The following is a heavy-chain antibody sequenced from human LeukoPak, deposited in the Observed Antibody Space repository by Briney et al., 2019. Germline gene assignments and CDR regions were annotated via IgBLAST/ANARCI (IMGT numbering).Heavy chain of an antibody. V-gene: IGHV3-30*01. D-gene: IGHD6-13*01. CDR1: GFTFSSYA. CDR3: VREGQPYNWFDP. Sequence: GGSLRLSCAASGFTFSSYAMHWVRQAPGRGLEWVAVISYDGSNKYYADSVKGRFTISRDDSKKTLYLQMNSLRAEDTAVYYCVREGQPYNWFDPWGQGTLVTVSS. J-gene: IGHJ5*02. CDR2: ISYDGSNK.